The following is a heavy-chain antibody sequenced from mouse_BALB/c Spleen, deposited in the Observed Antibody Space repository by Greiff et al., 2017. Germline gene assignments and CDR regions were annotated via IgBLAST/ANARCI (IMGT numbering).Heavy chain of an antibody. V-gene: IGHV1-5*01. D-gene: IGHD1-1*01. Sequence: VQLQQSGTVLARPGASVKMSCKASGYTFTSYWMHWVKQRPGQDLEWIGAIYPGNSDTSYNQKFKGKAKLTAVTSTSTAYMELSSLTNEDSAVYYCTTTVVAGYYFDYWGQGTTLTVSS. CDR1: GYTFTSYW. CDR3: TTTVVAGYYFDY. J-gene: IGHJ2*01. CDR2: IYPGNSDT.